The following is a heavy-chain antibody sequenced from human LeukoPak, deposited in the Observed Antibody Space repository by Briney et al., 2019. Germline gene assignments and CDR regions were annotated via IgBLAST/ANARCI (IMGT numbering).Heavy chain of an antibody. V-gene: IGHV4-30-2*01. CDR2: IYHSGST. Sequence: PSETLSLTCAVSGASISSGGYSWSWLRQPPGKCLEWIGYIYHSGSTYYNPSLKRRVTISVDRSKNQFSLKLSSVTAADTAVYYCARGYGSGPGHYDMDVWGQRATVTVSS. D-gene: IGHD3-10*01. CDR3: ARGYGSGPGHYDMDV. J-gene: IGHJ6*02. CDR1: GASISSGGYS.